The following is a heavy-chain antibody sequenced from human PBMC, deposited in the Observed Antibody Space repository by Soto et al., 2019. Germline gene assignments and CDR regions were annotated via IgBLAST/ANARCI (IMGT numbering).Heavy chain of an antibody. Sequence: PGGSLRLSCAAYGFSVGCNYMSWVRQAPGKGLELVSLIYSGGNPFYADSMKGRFTLSRDNSNNMLYLQMDSLRAEDTAVYYCARGPNSDCWGQGTLVTVSS. V-gene: IGHV3-53*01. CDR3: ARGPNSDC. D-gene: IGHD2-21*01. CDR2: IYSGGNP. CDR1: GFSVGCNY. J-gene: IGHJ4*02.